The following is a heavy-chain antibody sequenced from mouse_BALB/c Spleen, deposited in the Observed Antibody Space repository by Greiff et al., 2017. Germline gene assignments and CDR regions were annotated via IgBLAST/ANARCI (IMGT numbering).Heavy chain of an antibody. D-gene: IGHD2-12*01. J-gene: IGHJ4*01. CDR2: IDPENGNT. CDR1: GFNIKDYN. V-gene: IGHV14-1*02. Sequence: VQLKESGAELVRPGALVKLSCKASGFNIKDYNMHWVKQRPEQGLEWIGWIDPENGNTVYDPKFQGKASITADTSSNTAYLQLSSLTSEDTAVYYCARRAYDRRNAMDYWGQGTSVTVSS. CDR3: ARRAYDRRNAMDY.